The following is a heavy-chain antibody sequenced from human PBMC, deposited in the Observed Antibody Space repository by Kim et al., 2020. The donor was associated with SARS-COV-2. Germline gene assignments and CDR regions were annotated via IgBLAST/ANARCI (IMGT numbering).Heavy chain of an antibody. CDR2: INEDGSEA. J-gene: IGHJ1*01. CDR3: MRHPGTD. Sequence: GGSLRLSCVASGFIIRTYWMTWVRQPPGKGPEWVGNINEDGSEASYADSVKGRFTISRDNAKNSLYLQMNSLRAEDTAVYFCMRHPGTDWCQGTQVSDSS. V-gene: IGHV3-7*01. D-gene: IGHD3-10*01. CDR1: GFIIRTYW.